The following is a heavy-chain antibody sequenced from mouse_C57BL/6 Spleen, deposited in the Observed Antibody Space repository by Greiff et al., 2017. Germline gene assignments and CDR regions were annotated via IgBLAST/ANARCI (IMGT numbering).Heavy chain of an antibody. CDR2: IYPRAGST. V-gene: IGHV1-78*01. CDR3: ASDGYYFWYFDV. J-gene: IGHJ1*03. Sequence: VKLLESDAELVKPGASVKISCKVSGYTFTDHTIHWMKQRPERGLEWFVYIYPRAGSTKYNEKFKGKATLTADKSSSTAYMQLNSLTSEDSAVYFCASDGYYFWYFDVWGTGTTVTVSS. CDR1: GYTFTDHT. D-gene: IGHD2-3*01.